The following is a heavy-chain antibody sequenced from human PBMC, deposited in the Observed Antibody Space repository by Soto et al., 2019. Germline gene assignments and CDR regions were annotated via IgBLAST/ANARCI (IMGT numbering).Heavy chain of an antibody. D-gene: IGHD3-22*01. V-gene: IGHV4-59*01. CDR1: GGSISSYY. CDR3: ARDDDSEFDY. Sequence: SETLSLTCTVSGGSISSYYWSWIRQPPGKGLEWIGYIYYSGSTNYNPSLKSRVTISVDTSKNRFSLKLSSVTAADTAVYYCARDDDSEFDYWGQGTLVNVSS. J-gene: IGHJ4*02. CDR2: IYYSGST.